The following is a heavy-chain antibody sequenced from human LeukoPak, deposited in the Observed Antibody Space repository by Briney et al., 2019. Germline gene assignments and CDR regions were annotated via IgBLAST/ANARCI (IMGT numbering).Heavy chain of an antibody. V-gene: IGHV5-10-1*01. CDR3: ARQSRHSTDYYGSGPGGY. D-gene: IGHD3-10*01. CDR2: IDPIDSYT. CDR1: GYSFASYW. J-gene: IGHJ4*02. Sequence: GESLRISCKGSGYSFASYWISWVRQMPGKGLEWMGRIDPIDSYTNYSPSFQGHVTIAADKSISTAYLQWSSLKASDTAMYYCARQSRHSTDYYGSGPGGYWGQGTLVTVSS.